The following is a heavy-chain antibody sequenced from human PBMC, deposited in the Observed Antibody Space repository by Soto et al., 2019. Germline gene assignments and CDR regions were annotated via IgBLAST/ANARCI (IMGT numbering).Heavy chain of an antibody. CDR1: GYTFTGYY. Sequence: ASVKVSCKASGYTFTGYYMHWVRQAPGQGLEWMGWINPNSGGTNYAQKFQGWVTITRDASMSTAYMELSSLRSEDTAVYYCAREFDVDTAMVGYFDYWGQGTLVTVSS. CDR2: INPNSGGT. J-gene: IGHJ4*02. D-gene: IGHD5-18*01. CDR3: AREFDVDTAMVGYFDY. V-gene: IGHV1-2*04.